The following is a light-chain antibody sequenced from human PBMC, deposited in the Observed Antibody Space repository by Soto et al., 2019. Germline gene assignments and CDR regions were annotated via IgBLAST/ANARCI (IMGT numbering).Light chain of an antibody. CDR1: QSVSSN. Sequence: EIVMTQAAATLSVSPGERETLSCRASQSVSSNLAWYQQKPGQAPRLLIYGASTRATDIPDRFSGSGSGTDFSLTISRLEPKDFAVYYCQQYGSSPATFGQGTKV. J-gene: IGKJ1*01. CDR2: GAS. CDR3: QQYGSSPAT. V-gene: IGKV3-20*01.